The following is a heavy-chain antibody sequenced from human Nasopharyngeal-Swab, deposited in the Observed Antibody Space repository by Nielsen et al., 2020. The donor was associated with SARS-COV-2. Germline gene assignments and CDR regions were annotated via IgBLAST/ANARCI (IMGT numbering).Heavy chain of an antibody. CDR3: ARGRKEMSGYGDGPLDY. CDR1: GGSISSYY. D-gene: IGHD4-17*01. V-gene: IGHV4-4*07. Sequence: SETLSLTCTVSGGSISSYYWSWIRQPAGKGLEWIGRIYTSGSTNYNPSLKSRVTMSVDTSKNQFSLKLSSVTAADTAVYYCARGRKEMSGYGDGPLDYWGQGTLVTVSS. CDR2: IYTSGST. J-gene: IGHJ4*02.